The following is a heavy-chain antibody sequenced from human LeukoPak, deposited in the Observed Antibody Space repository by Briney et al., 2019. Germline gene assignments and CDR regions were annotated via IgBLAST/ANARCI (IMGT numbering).Heavy chain of an antibody. V-gene: IGHV3-33*06. CDR1: GFSFSTHG. CDR2: IWHDGRSI. D-gene: IGHD2-21*01. J-gene: IGHJ4*02. Sequence: PGKSLRLSCVASGFSFSTHGMHWVRQAPGKGLEWVAVIWHDGRSIYNEDSVKGRFTIFRDTSENTVYLQMNSLRAEDTAVYYCAKGFSTLWVNYFDDWGQGTPVTVSS. CDR3: AKGFSTLWVNYFDD.